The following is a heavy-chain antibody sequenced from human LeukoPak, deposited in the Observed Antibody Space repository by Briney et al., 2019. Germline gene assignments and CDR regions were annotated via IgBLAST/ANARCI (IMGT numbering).Heavy chain of an antibody. CDR2: INHSGST. D-gene: IGHD4-17*01. J-gene: IGHJ4*02. CDR3: ARGEGSGDYLGGPPLRYLDQ. Sequence: SETLSLTCAVYGGSFSGYYWSWIRQPPGKGLEWIGEINHSGSTNYNPSLKSRVTISVDTSKNQFSLKLSSVTAADTAVYYCARGEGSGDYLGGPPLRYLDQWGQGTPGTGSP. CDR1: GGSFSGYY. V-gene: IGHV4-34*01.